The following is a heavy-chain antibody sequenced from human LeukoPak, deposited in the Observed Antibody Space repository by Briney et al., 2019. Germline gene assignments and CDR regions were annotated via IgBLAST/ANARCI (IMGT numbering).Heavy chain of an antibody. CDR1: GFTFSSYA. D-gene: IGHD3-10*01. J-gene: IGHJ3*02. Sequence: PGGSLRLSCAASGFTFSSYAMSWVRQAPGKGLEWVSAISGSGGSTYYADSVKGRFTISRDNSKNTLYLQMNSLRAEDTAVYYCAKSIRGLPWFGEPAFDAFDIWGQGTMVTVSS. CDR3: AKSIRGLPWFGEPAFDAFDI. V-gene: IGHV3-23*01. CDR2: ISGSGGST.